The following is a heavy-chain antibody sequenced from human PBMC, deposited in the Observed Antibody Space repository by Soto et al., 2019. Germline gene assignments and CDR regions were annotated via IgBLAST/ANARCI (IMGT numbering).Heavy chain of an antibody. J-gene: IGHJ6*02. V-gene: IGHV1-2*04. D-gene: IGHD2-15*01. CDR2: INPNSGGT. CDR3: ARGLGYCSGGSCYYYYGMDV. Sequence: ASVKVSCKASGYTFTGYYMHWVRQAPGQGLEWMGWINPNSGGTNYAQKFQGWVTMTRDTSISTAYMELSRLRSDDTAVYYCARGLGYCSGGSCYYYYGMDVWGQGTTVTVSS. CDR1: GYTFTGYY.